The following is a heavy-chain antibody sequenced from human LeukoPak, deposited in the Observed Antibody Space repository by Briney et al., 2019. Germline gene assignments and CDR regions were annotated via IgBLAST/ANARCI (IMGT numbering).Heavy chain of an antibody. J-gene: IGHJ4*02. D-gene: IGHD3-10*01. Sequence: QTGGSLRLSCAASGCTFSSYAMSWVRQAPGKGLEWVSAINSVGSSTYYADSVKGRFTISRDNSKNTLDLQMNSLRAEDTALYYCANLVATGLDYWGQGTLVTVSS. V-gene: IGHV3-23*01. CDR3: ANLVATGLDY. CDR2: INSVGSST. CDR1: GCTFSSYA.